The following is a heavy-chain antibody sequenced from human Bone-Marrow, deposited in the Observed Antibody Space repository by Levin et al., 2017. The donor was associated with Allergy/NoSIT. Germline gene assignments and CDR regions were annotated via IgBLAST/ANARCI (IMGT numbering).Heavy chain of an antibody. CDR3: AKSSYNRSPPFDN. D-gene: IGHD1-14*01. V-gene: IGHV3-23*01. Sequence: GESLKISCAASGFTFSTYAMGWVRQAPGKGLEWVSVISHDDSYTSYADSVKGRFTISRDNSKNTLYLQMNSLRGEDTALYYCAKSSYNRSPPFDNWGLGTLVTVSS. J-gene: IGHJ4*02. CDR2: ISHDDSYT. CDR1: GFTFSTYA.